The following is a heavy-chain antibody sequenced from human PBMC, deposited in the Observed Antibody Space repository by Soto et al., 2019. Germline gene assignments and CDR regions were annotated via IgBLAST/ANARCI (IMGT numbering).Heavy chain of an antibody. D-gene: IGHD2-2*01. CDR1: GGSVNSSY. V-gene: IGHV4-59*02. CDR3: ARGRVPGNY. Sequence: LGTLSLTCAVYGGSVNSSYWTWIRQPPGKGLEWIGSIYYSGSTNYNPSLKSRVTISLDTSKNQFSLKLSSVTAADTAVYYCARGRVPGNYWGQGMLVTVSS. CDR2: IYYSGST. J-gene: IGHJ4*02.